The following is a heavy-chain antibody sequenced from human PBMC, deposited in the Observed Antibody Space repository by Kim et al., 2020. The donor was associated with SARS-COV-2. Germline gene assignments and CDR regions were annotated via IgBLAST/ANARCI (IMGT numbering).Heavy chain of an antibody. D-gene: IGHD2-2*01. J-gene: IGHJ4*02. CDR3: ARGPSPIVVVPAATEYFDY. V-gene: IGHV4-59*09. Sequence: SRVTISVDTSKNQFSLKLSSVTAADTAVYYCARGPSPIVVVPAATEYFDYWGQGTLVTVSS.